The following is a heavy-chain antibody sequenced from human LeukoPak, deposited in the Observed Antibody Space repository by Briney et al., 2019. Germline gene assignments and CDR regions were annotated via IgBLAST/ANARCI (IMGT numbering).Heavy chain of an antibody. Sequence: GGSLRLSCAVSGFTFSSYSMNWVRQAPGKGLEWVSCISTSGSYIYYADSVKGRFTISRDNAKNSLYLQMNSLRAEDAAVYYCARDPYPVIAAVGPMDYYYYYGMDVWGQGTTVTVSS. D-gene: IGHD6-13*01. CDR1: GFTFSSYS. CDR3: ARDPYPVIAAVGPMDYYYYYGMDV. CDR2: ISTSGSYI. V-gene: IGHV3-21*04. J-gene: IGHJ6*02.